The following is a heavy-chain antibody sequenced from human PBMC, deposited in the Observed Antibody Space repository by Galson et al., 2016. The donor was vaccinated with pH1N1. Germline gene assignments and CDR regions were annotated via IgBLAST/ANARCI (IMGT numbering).Heavy chain of an antibody. CDR1: GASVTSRSHY. CDR2: IHSSGSS. CDR3: ASRGSSFWVF. J-gene: IGHJ4*02. Sequence: SETLSLTCTVSGASVTSRSHYWDWIRQPPGKGLEWLGNIHSSGSSYYNPSLKSRVSISVDTSKNQFSLHGRSVTAADTAVYYCASRGSSFWVFWGQGTLATVSS. V-gene: IGHV4-39*01. D-gene: IGHD6-13*01.